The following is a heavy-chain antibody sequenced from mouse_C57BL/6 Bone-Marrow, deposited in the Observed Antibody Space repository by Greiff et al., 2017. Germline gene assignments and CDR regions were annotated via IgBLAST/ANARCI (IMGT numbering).Heavy chain of an antibody. CDR3: ARDLTGRFAY. Sequence: VQLQQSGPELVKPGASVKISCKASGYAFSSSWMNWVKQRPGKGLEWIGRIYPGDGDTNYNGKFKGKATLTADKSSSTAYMQRSSLTSEDSAVYFCARDLTGRFAYWGQGTLVTVSA. D-gene: IGHD4-1*01. CDR1: GYAFSSSW. V-gene: IGHV1-82*01. J-gene: IGHJ3*01. CDR2: IYPGDGDT.